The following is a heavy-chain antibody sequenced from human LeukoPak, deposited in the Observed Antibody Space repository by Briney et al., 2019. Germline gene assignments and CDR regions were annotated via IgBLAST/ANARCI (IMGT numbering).Heavy chain of an antibody. V-gene: IGHV3-23*01. CDR3: AKAVTPNCFDP. D-gene: IGHD4-17*01. Sequence: GGSLRLSCAASGFTFSNYAMSWVRQAPGKGLEWVSGISGSGPNTYYADPVKGRFTISRDNSKDTLYLQMNSLRAEDTAVYFCAKAVTPNCFDPWGQGTLVTVSS. J-gene: IGHJ5*02. CDR1: GFTFSNYA. CDR2: ISGSGPNT.